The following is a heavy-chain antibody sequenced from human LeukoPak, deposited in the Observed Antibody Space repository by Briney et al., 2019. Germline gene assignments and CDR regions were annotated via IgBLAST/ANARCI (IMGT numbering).Heavy chain of an antibody. D-gene: IGHD2/OR15-2a*01. CDR3: VRVSPLTFYYYMDV. CDR2: ISRGSTKI. V-gene: IGHV3-21*01. J-gene: IGHJ6*03. Sequence: GGSLRLSCSASQFTFDYHDMNWVRQAPGKGLEWVSSISRGSTKITYADSVKGRFTISRDNAKNSLYLQMNSLRVEDTAVYYCVRVSPLTFYYYMDVWGKGTTVTVSS. CDR1: QFTFDYHD.